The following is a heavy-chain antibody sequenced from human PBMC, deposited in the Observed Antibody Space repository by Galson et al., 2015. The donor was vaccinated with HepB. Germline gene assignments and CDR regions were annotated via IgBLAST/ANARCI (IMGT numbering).Heavy chain of an antibody. CDR3: ARAVGWGRFDA. Sequence: SLRLSCAASGFAFRTYWMTWVRQAPGEGLEWVASIRYDESDKRYAESLRGRFSISRDNAKNTMHLEMSSLRGEDTAVYYCARAVGWGRFDAWGRGTVVTVSS. V-gene: IGHV3-7*02. D-gene: IGHD6-19*01. CDR2: IRYDESDK. CDR1: GFAFRTYW. J-gene: IGHJ5*01.